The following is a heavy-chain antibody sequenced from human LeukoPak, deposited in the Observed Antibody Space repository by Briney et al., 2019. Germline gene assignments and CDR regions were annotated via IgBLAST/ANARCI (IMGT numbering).Heavy chain of an antibody. V-gene: IGHV3-48*04. CDR2: ISSSSSTI. CDR3: AGGLVTGY. D-gene: IGHD4-23*01. CDR1: GFTFSSYS. Sequence: GGSLRLSCAASGFTFSSYSMNWVRQAPGKGLEWVSYISSSSSTIYYADSVKGRFTISRDNAKNSLYLQMNSLRAEDTAVYYCAGGLVTGYWGQGTLVTVSS. J-gene: IGHJ4*02.